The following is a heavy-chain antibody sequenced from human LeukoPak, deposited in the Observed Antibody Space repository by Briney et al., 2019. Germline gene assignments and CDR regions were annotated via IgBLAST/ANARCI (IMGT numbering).Heavy chain of an antibody. CDR2: IIPIFGTA. CDR3: ARVRGPLAVAGLMYDY. V-gene: IGHV1-69*01. D-gene: IGHD6-19*01. CDR1: GGSFSSYA. J-gene: IGHJ4*02. Sequence: SVKVSCKASGGSFSSYAINWVRQAPGQGLEWMGGIIPIFGTANYAQKFQGRVTITADESTSTAYMELSSLRSEDTAVYYCARVRGPLAVAGLMYDYWGQGTLVTVSS.